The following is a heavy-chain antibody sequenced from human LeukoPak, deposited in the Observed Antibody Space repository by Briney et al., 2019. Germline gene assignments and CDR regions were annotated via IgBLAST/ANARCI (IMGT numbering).Heavy chain of an antibody. D-gene: IGHD3-16*01. CDR3: ARDIVDYGLLGWFDP. CDR1: AGSISSDY. CDR2: IYTSGST. Sequence: SETLSLTRTVAAGSISSDYWSWSRQPARKGLEWIGRIYTSGSTNYNPSLKSRVTMSVDTSKNQFSLKLSSVTAADTAVYYCARDIVDYGLLGWFDPWGQGTLVTVSS. V-gene: IGHV4-4*07. J-gene: IGHJ5*02.